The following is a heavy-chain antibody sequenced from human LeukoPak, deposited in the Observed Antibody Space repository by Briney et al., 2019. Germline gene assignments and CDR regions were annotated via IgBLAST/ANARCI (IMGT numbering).Heavy chain of an antibody. J-gene: IGHJ4*02. V-gene: IGHV3-23*01. D-gene: IGHD3-22*01. Sequence: GGSLRLSCAASGFTFSSYGMHWVRQAPGKGLEWVSAISGSGGSTYYAGSVKGRFTISRDNSKNTLYLQMNSLRAEDTAVYYCAKDMYYYDSSGYYYFYFGYWGQGTLVTVSS. CDR2: ISGSGGST. CDR1: GFTFSSYG. CDR3: AKDMYYYDSSGYYYFYFGY.